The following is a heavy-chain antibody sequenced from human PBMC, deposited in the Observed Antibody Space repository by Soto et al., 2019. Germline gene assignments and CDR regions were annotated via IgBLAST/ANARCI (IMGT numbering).Heavy chain of an antibody. J-gene: IGHJ5*02. CDR3: ARILRYCSDTNCHDWFDP. CDR1: GGSISSSNW. D-gene: IGHD2-2*01. Sequence: SETLSLTCAVSGGSISSSNWWSWVRQPPGKGLEWIGEIYHSGSTNYKLSLKSRVTISLDKSKNQFSLKLTSVTAADTAVYYCARILRYCSDTNCHDWFDPWGQATLVTVSS. V-gene: IGHV4-4*02. CDR2: IYHSGST.